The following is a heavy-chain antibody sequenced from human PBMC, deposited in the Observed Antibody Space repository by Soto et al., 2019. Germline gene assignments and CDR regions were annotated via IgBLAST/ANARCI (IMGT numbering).Heavy chain of an antibody. D-gene: IGHD2-2*01. CDR1: GGSISSGGYS. CDR3: AGGRIGTSRDY. Sequence: QLQLQESGSGLVKPSQTLSLTCAVSGGSISSGGYSWSWIRQPPGKGLEWIGYIYHSGSTYYNPSPKSRVTISVHRSKNQFSLKLSSVTAADTAVYYCAGGRIGTSRDYWGQGTLVTVSS. V-gene: IGHV4-30-2*01. J-gene: IGHJ4*02. CDR2: IYHSGST.